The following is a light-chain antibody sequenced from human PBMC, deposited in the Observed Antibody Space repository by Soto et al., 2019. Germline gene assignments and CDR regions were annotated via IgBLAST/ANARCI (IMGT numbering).Light chain of an antibody. J-gene: IGKJ1*01. V-gene: IGKV1-39*01. CDR2: AAS. Sequence: DIQMTQSPSSLSASVGDRVTITCRASQSISRYSNWYQQKPGKAPKLLIYAASSLQSGVPSRFSGSGSGTDFALPISSLQPEDFATYYCQQSYSTPPTFGQGTNVEIK. CDR1: QSISRY. CDR3: QQSYSTPPT.